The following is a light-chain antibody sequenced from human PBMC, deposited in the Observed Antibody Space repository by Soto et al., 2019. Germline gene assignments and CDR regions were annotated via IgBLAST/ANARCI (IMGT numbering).Light chain of an antibody. CDR3: QQFSSYPLT. V-gene: IGKV3-11*01. CDR1: QSVSSY. Sequence: EIGLTQSPATLSLSPGERATLSCRASQSVSSYLAWYQQKPGQAPRLLIYDASNRATGIPARFSGSGSGTDFTLTISRLEPEDFAVYYCQQFSSYPLTFGGGTKVDIK. CDR2: DAS. J-gene: IGKJ4*01.